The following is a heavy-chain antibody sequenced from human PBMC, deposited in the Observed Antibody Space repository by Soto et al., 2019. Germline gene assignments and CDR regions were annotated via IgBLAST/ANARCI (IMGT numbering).Heavy chain of an antibody. CDR1: GGSISSYY. CDR2: VYHTGRT. V-gene: IGHV4-59*01. Sequence: PSETLSLTCTVSGGSISSYYWSWIRQPPGKGLEWIGYVYHTGRTSYNPSLKSRVSISMDTSKNQFSLNLDSVTAADTAVYFCARDFAYFDSWGQETLVTVSS. D-gene: IGHD3-3*01. J-gene: IGHJ4*02. CDR3: ARDFAYFDS.